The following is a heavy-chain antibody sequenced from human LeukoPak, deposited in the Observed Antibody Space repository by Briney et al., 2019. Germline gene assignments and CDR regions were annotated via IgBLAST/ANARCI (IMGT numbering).Heavy chain of an antibody. CDR2: IRSNGVIT. CDR3: ARDRGYSSGNFDY. Sequence: GGSLRLSCAASGFIFSHHGMNWVRQAPGKGLEWVSGIRSNGVITYYADSVKGRFTISRDNAKNSLYLQMNSLRAEDTAVYYCARDRGYSSGNFDYWGQGTLVTVSS. J-gene: IGHJ4*02. CDR1: GFIFSHHG. V-gene: IGHV3-21*04. D-gene: IGHD6-19*01.